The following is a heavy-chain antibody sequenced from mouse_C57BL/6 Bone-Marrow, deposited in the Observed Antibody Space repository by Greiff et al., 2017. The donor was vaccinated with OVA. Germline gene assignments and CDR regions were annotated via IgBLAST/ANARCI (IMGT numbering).Heavy chain of an antibody. Sequence: VQLQQSGAELARPGASVKLSCKASGYTFTSYGISWVKQRTGQGLEWIGEIYPRSGYTYYNEKFKGKATLTVDKSSSTAYMGLRSLTSEDSAVYFCSREELRLREAMDYWGQGTSVTVSS. V-gene: IGHV1-81*01. J-gene: IGHJ4*01. CDR1: GYTFTSYG. CDR3: SREELRLREAMDY. D-gene: IGHD3-2*02. CDR2: IYPRSGYT.